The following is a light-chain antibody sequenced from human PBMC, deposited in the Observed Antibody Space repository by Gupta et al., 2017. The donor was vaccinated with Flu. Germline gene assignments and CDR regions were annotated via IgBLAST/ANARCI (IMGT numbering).Light chain of an antibody. J-gene: IGKJ1*01. V-gene: IGKV3-15*01. CDR3: QQYNNWWT. Sequence: EIVMTQSPATLSVSPGERATLSCRASQSVSSNLAWYQQKPGQARRLLIYGASTRATGIPARFSGSGSGTEFTLTISSLQSEDFAVYYCQQYNNWWTFGQGTNVEIK. CDR2: GAS. CDR1: QSVSSN.